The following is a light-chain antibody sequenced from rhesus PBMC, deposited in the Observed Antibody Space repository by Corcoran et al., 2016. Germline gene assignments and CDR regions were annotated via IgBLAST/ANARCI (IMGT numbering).Light chain of an antibody. V-gene: IGKV1-66*01. CDR1: QDINNY. J-gene: IGKJ3*01. Sequence: DIQMTQSPSSLSTSIGDRVTITCRASQDINNYLTWYQQKQGKAPKPLIFYTSTLVPGVSSRFSGSRSWTDYFLPLSGLQPDDVATYHFQQFADTPFTFGPGTKVDLK. CDR2: YTS. CDR3: QQFADTPFT.